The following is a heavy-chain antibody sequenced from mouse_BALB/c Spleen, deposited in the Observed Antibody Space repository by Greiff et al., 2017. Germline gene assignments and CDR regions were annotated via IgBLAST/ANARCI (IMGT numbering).Heavy chain of an antibody. V-gene: IGHV10-1*02. Sequence: EVQLVESGGGLVQPKGSLKLSCAASGFTFNTYAMNWVRQAPGKGLEWVARIRSKSNNYATYYADSVKDRFTISRDDSQSMLYLQMNNLKTEDTAMYYCVSGWFAYWGQGTLVTVSA. CDR2: IRSKSNNYAT. CDR1: GFTFNTYA. CDR3: VSGWFAY. J-gene: IGHJ3*01.